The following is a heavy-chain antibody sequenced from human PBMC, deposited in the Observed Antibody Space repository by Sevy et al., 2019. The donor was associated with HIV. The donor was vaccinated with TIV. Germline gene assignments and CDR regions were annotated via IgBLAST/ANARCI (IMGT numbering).Heavy chain of an antibody. CDR3: ARGRDVYCTFDV. Sequence: SETLSLTCGVYGGSFSGYSWGWIRQSPEKGLEWIGEITHAGNIKYISSLKSRVTISKATSKNQFSLRLTSVTAADTAVYYCARGRDVYCTFDVWGQGTGVTVSS. CDR1: GGSFSGYS. D-gene: IGHD1-26*01. CDR2: ITHAGNI. V-gene: IGHV4-34*01. J-gene: IGHJ3*01.